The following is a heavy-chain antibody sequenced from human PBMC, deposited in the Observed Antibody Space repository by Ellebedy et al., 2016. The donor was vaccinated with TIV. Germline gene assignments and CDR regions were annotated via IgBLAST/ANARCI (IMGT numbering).Heavy chain of an antibody. D-gene: IGHD4-17*01. Sequence: PGGSLRLSCAASGFNFRRYWMTWVRQAPGKGLEWVAKIRQEGDEIYYVESVKGRFTISRDNAKNSLFLQMNSLRVEDTAVYYGARRASYGDYAVQVNPWFDPWGQGTLVTVSS. V-gene: IGHV3-7*01. CDR3: ARRASYGDYAVQVNPWFDP. CDR1: GFNFRRYW. J-gene: IGHJ5*02. CDR2: IRQEGDEI.